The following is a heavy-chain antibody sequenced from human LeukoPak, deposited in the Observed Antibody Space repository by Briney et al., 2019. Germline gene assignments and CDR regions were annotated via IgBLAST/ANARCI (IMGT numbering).Heavy chain of an antibody. V-gene: IGHV3-30-3*01. J-gene: IGHJ4*02. D-gene: IGHD6-13*01. CDR3: AREVVYSSSWYIDY. CDR1: GFAFSQFT. Sequence: GGSLRLSCAASGFAFSQFTVHWVRQAPGKGLEWVAVISHDGYHEYYADSVKGRFTISRDNAKNSLYLQMNSLRAEDTAVYYCAREVVYSSSWYIDYWGQGTLVTVSS. CDR2: ISHDGYHE.